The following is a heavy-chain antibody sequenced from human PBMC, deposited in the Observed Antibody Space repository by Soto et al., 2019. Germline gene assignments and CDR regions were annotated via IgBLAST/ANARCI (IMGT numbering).Heavy chain of an antibody. CDR3: ARSSLGYCSGGSCYGYNWFDP. Sequence: QVQLVQSGAEVKKPGASVKVSCRASGYTFTSHGISWLRQAPGQGLEWMGWISAYNGNTNYAQKLPGRVTMTTHTSTSTAYMELRSLRSDDTAVYYCARSSLGYCSGGSCYGYNWFDPWGQGTLVTVSA. CDR2: ISAYNGNT. J-gene: IGHJ5*02. D-gene: IGHD2-15*01. CDR1: GYTFTSHG. V-gene: IGHV1-18*01.